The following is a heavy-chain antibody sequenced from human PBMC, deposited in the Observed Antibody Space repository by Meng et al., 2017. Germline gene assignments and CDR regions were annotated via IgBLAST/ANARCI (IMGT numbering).Heavy chain of an antibody. V-gene: IGHV1-69*01. CDR3: ASDGYGGYSSGSSCLY. CDR1: GGNCSSYE. D-gene: IGHD5-18*01. J-gene: IGHJ4*02. Sequence: GGLVKLGAKGRKTGAWVKAAGKTYGGNCSSYEVKWVGKATGQGLEWMGGIIPIFGTEKYEQKFPGRFTIPAADSTRPAYLVLSRLSSEDTAVYSCASDGYGGYSSGSSCLYWVQGPLVTVSS. CDR2: IIPIFGTE.